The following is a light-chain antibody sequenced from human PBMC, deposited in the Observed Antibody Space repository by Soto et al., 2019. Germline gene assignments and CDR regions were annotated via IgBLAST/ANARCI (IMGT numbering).Light chain of an antibody. CDR1: QSVANY. Sequence: DIQMTQSPSSLSASVGDRVTVTCRASQSVANYLNWYQQKPGTAPKLLIYGASNLQGGVPSRFSGSGSATDFTLTISSLQPEDFATYYCQQTYSSIWTFGQGTKVEVK. CDR2: GAS. V-gene: IGKV1-39*01. CDR3: QQTYSSIWT. J-gene: IGKJ1*01.